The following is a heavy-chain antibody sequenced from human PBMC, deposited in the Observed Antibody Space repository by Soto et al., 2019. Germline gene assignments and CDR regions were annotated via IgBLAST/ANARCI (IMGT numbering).Heavy chain of an antibody. D-gene: IGHD2-2*01. V-gene: IGHV3-23*01. Sequence: GGSLRLSCAASGCTFSSYAMSWVRQAQGKGLEWVSAISGSGGSTYYADSVKGRFTISRDNSKNTLYLQMNSLRAEDTAVYYCAKDTFLGYCSSTSCYGDYFDYWGQGTLVTVSS. J-gene: IGHJ4*02. CDR2: ISGSGGST. CDR1: GCTFSSYA. CDR3: AKDTFLGYCSSTSCYGDYFDY.